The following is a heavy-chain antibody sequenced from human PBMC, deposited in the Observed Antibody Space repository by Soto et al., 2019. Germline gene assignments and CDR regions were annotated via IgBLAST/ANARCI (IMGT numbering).Heavy chain of an antibody. Sequence: GGSLRLSCAASGFTFSRHGMHWVRQAPGKGLEWVAIIWCDGSNEYYADSVKGRFTISRDNSKNTLYLQMSSLRVDDTAVYYCARDYTSTGYGLVYWGQGALVTVSS. CDR3: ARDYTSTGYGLVY. J-gene: IGHJ4*02. D-gene: IGHD6-25*01. V-gene: IGHV3-33*01. CDR1: GFTFSRHG. CDR2: IWCDGSNE.